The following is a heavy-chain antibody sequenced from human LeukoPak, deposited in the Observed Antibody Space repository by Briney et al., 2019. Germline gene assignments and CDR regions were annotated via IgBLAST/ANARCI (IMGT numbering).Heavy chain of an antibody. CDR2: IESKTDGGTT. D-gene: IGHD2-2*01. CDR3: TTDPPVPADDAFDI. J-gene: IGHJ3*02. Sequence: GGSLRLSCAASGFTFSNARMSWVRQAPGKGLEWVGRIESKTDGGTTDYAAPVKGRFTISRDDSKNTLYLQMNSLKTEDTAVYYCTTDPPVPADDAFDIWGQGTMVTVSS. V-gene: IGHV3-15*04. CDR1: GFTFSNAR.